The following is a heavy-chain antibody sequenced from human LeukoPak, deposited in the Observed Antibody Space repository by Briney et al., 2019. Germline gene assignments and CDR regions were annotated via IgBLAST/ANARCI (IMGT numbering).Heavy chain of an antibody. V-gene: IGHV1-69*13. CDR1: GYTFTSYA. D-gene: IGHD5-12*01. J-gene: IGHJ6*03. Sequence: SVKVSCEASGYTFTSYAISWVRQAPGQGLEWRGGILPIFGTANYAQKFQGRVTITADESTSTAYMELSSLRSEDTAVYYCARVRRFGGYDSYYYYMDVWGKGTTVTVSS. CDR3: ARVRRFGGYDSYYYYMDV. CDR2: ILPIFGTA.